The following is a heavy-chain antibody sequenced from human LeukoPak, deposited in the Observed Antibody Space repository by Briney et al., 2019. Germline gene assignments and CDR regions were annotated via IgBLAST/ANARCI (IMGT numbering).Heavy chain of an antibody. V-gene: IGHV4-30-4*08. CDR3: ATTGYCSSTSCYDFAFDI. Sequence: SETLSLTCTVSGGSISSGDYYWSWIRQPPGKGLEWIGYIYYSGSTYHNPSLKSRVTISVDTSKHQFSLKLSSVTAADTAVYYCATTGYCSSTSCYDFAFDIWGQGTMVTVSS. J-gene: IGHJ3*02. CDR2: IYYSGST. CDR1: GGSISSGDYY. D-gene: IGHD2-2*03.